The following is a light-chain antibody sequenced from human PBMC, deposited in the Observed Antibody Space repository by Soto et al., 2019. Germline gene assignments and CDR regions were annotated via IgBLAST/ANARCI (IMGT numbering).Light chain of an antibody. CDR2: DAS. J-gene: IGKJ1*01. V-gene: IGKV3-11*01. CDR3: QQRNVWPLT. CDR1: QSVRNY. Sequence: EIVLTQSPATLSLSPGERATLSCRASQSVRNYLAWYQQKPGQAPRLLIYDASNRAAGIPARFSGSGSTTDFTLSISSLEPEDFADYYCQQRNVWPLTFGQGTKVEIK.